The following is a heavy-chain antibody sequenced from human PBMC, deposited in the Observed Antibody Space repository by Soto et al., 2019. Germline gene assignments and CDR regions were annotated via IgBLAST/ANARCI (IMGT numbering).Heavy chain of an antibody. CDR2: ISGSGGST. V-gene: IGHV3-23*01. CDR1: GFTFSSYA. CDR3: AKRDSSGWDAPDWFDP. D-gene: IGHD6-19*01. Sequence: PGGSLRLSCAASGFTFSSYAMSWVRQAPGKGLEWVSAISGSGGSTYYADSAKGRFTISRDNSKNTLYLQMNSLRAEDTAVYYCAKRDSSGWDAPDWFDPWGQGTLVTVS. J-gene: IGHJ5*02.